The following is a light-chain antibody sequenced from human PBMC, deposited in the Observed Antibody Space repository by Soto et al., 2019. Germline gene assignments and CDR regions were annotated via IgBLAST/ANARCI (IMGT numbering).Light chain of an antibody. V-gene: IGLV2-14*03. Sequence: QSALTQPASVSGSPGQSITISCTGTSSDVGGYNFVSWYQQHPGKVPKLMIFDVNRRPSGVSDRFSGSKSGNTASLTISGLQAEDVGDYYCCSYTRRRIHVFGSGNKVTVL. CDR1: SSDVGGYNF. CDR2: DVN. CDR3: CSYTRRRIHV. J-gene: IGLJ1*01.